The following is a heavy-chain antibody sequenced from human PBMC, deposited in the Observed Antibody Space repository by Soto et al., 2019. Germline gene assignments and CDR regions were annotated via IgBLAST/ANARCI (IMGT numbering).Heavy chain of an antibody. V-gene: IGHV1-18*01. CDR2: ISAYNGNT. CDR1: GYTFTSYG. CDR3: ARSSGWYYWFDT. J-gene: IGHJ5*02. Sequence: SVKVSCKAAGYTFTSYGISWVRQAPGQGLEWMGWISAYNGNTNYAQKLQGRVTMTTETSTSTAYIELRSLRSDDTAVYYCARSSGWYYWFDTWGQGTLVTVSP. D-gene: IGHD6-19*01.